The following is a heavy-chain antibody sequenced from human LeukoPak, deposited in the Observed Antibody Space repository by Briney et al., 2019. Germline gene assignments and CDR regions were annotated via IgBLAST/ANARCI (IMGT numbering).Heavy chain of an antibody. CDR3: AREDIVATIGLDY. Sequence: GASVKVSCKASGGTFSSYAISWVRQAPGQGLEWMGRIIPILGIANYAQKFQGRVTITADKSTSTAYMELSSLRSEDTAVYYCAREDIVATIGLDYWGQGTPVTVSS. CDR2: IIPILGIA. V-gene: IGHV1-69*04. CDR1: GGTFSSYA. D-gene: IGHD5-12*01. J-gene: IGHJ4*02.